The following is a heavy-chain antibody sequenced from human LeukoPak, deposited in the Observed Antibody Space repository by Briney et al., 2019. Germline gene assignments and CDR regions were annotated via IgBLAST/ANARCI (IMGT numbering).Heavy chain of an antibody. Sequence: MASETLSLTCTVSGVSISSYYWTWIRQPPEKGLEWIGYIYYSGSANYNPSIKSRVTISVDTSKNQFSLKMSSVTAADTAVYYCARSPDYYFDFWGQGTPVTVSS. CDR3: ARSPDYYFDF. D-gene: IGHD4/OR15-4a*01. V-gene: IGHV4-59*12. J-gene: IGHJ4*02. CDR2: IYYSGSA. CDR1: GVSISSYY.